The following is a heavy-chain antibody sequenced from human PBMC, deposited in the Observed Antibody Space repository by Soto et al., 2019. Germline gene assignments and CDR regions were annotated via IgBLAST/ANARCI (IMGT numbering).Heavy chain of an antibody. CDR3: ARDGKGAPHTHGPYYFHY. D-gene: IGHD1-1*01. CDR2: ITSTSSAI. Sequence: GGSLRLSGAASGFPFSFYSMNWVRQAQGRGLEWISYITSTSSAINYADSVRGRFTISRDNAMRSLFLHMNSLRDEDTAVYYCARDGKGAPHTHGPYYFHYWGQGALVTVSS. J-gene: IGHJ4*02. CDR1: GFPFSFYS. V-gene: IGHV3-48*02.